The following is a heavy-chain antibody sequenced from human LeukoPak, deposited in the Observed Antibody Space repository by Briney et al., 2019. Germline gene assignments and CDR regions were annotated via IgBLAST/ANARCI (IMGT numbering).Heavy chain of an antibody. D-gene: IGHD3-3*01. Sequence: SETLSLTCTVSGGSISSYYWSWIRQPPGKGLEWIGYIYYSGSTNYNPSLKSRVTISVDTSKNQFSLKLSSVTAADTAVYYCARLHYDFWGVNYYYYMGVWGKGTTVTVSS. CDR3: ARLHYDFWGVNYYYYMGV. V-gene: IGHV4-59*01. J-gene: IGHJ6*03. CDR2: IYYSGST. CDR1: GGSISSYY.